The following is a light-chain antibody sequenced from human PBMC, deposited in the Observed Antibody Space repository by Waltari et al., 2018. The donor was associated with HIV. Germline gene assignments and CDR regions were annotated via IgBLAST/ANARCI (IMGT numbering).Light chain of an antibody. CDR2: RDN. CDR3: AAWDHSLSARV. J-gene: IGLJ3*02. CDR1: NSNIGSNS. V-gene: IGLV1-47*01. Sequence: QSVLTPPPSASGTPGQRVTISCSGSNSNIGSNSVYCYQQYPGTAPKLLIYRDNQRPSGVPDRFSGSKSGTSASLAISGLRSEDEADYYCAAWDHSLSARVFGGGTKMTVL.